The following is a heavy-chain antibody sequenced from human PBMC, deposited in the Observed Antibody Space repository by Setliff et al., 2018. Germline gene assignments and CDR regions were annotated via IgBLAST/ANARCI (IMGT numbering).Heavy chain of an antibody. J-gene: IGHJ6*02. D-gene: IGHD5-12*01. CDR2: IIPIFATA. Sequence: SVKVSCKASGGTFSTYAISWVRQAPGQGLEWMGGIIPIFATANYAQKFQGRVTITRDTSASTAYMELSSLRSEDTAVYYCARDPASSGYDTYYYYYYGMDVWGQGTTVTVSS. CDR1: GGTFSTYA. V-gene: IGHV1-69*05. CDR3: ARDPASSGYDTYYYYYYGMDV.